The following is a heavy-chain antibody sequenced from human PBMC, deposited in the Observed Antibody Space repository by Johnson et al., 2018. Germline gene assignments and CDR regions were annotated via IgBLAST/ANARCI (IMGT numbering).Heavy chain of an antibody. V-gene: IGHV3-30*18. J-gene: IGHJ3*01. CDR1: GFTFSSYD. CDR3: AKRGSPPLWFLEDVDDGLDV. D-gene: IGHD5-18*01. Sequence: QVQLVQSGGGVVQPGKSLRLSCAASGFTFSSYDMHWVRQAPGKGLEWVAVISYDGSNKYYADSVKGRFVISRDNSKSTLYLQVNSVRAEDTALYYCAKRGSPPLWFLEDVDDGLDVWGQGTMVTVSS. CDR2: ISYDGSNK.